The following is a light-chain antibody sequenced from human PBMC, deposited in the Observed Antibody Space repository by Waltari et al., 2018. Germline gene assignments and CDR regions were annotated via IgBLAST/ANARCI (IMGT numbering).Light chain of an antibody. V-gene: IGKV3-20*01. Sequence: EIVLTQSPGTMSLSTGDRATLPCRASQSVTASQVAWYQQKPGQAPRLLIYGASTRATGTPDRFSGTGSGTDFILTISGLEPEDFAVYFCQQYGSSIPFTFGPGTKV. CDR2: GAS. J-gene: IGKJ3*01. CDR1: QSVTASQ. CDR3: QQYGSSIPFT.